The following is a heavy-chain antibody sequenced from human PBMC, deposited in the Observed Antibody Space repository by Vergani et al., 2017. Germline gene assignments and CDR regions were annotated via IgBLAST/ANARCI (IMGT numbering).Heavy chain of an antibody. CDR1: GFTFSSYW. Sequence: EVQLVESGGGLVQPGGSLRLSCAASGFTFSSYWMHWVRQAPGKGLVWVSRINSDGSSTSYADSVKGRFTISRDNAKNTLYLQMNSLRAEDTAVYYGANAAYYYGSGSYSLGMDVWGQGTMVTVSS. J-gene: IGHJ6*02. CDR3: ANAAYYYGSGSYSLGMDV. CDR2: INSDGSST. D-gene: IGHD3-10*01. V-gene: IGHV3-74*01.